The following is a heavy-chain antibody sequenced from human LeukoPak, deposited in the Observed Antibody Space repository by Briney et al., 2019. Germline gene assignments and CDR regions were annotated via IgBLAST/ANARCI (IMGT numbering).Heavy chain of an antibody. J-gene: IGHJ4*02. CDR3: AREVGYCSGGSCYSYFDY. V-gene: IGHV4-59*12. D-gene: IGHD2-15*01. Sequence: SETLSLTCTVSGGSISPYYWTWSRQPPGKGLEWIGYVHYSGSTKYNPSLKSRVTISLDTSKNQFSLRLSSVSAADTAVYYCAREVGYCSGGSCYSYFDYWGQGTLVTVSS. CDR1: GGSISPYY. CDR2: VHYSGST.